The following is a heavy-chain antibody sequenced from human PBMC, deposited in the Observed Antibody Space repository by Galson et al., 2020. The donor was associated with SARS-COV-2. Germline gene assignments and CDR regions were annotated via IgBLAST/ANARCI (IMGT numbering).Heavy chain of an antibody. J-gene: IGHJ4*02. CDR3: AKDMGGYTGFDY. D-gene: IGHD2-2*02. V-gene: IGHV3-43*01. CDR1: GFSFGDHT. Sequence: GESLKISCAASGFSFGDHTMHWVRQAPGKGLEWLSLINGDLKRTSYAASVEGRFIISRDNRKTSLYLQMNSLKTEDTGFYYCAKDMGGYTGFDYWGQGALVTVSS. CDR2: INGDLKRT.